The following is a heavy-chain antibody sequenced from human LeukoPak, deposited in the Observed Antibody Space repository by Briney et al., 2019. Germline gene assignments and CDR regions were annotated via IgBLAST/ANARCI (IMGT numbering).Heavy chain of an antibody. CDR2: ISYDGSNK. J-gene: IGHJ4*02. CDR1: GFTFSSYA. Sequence: GGSLRLSCAASGFTFSSYAMHWVRQAPGKGLEWVAVISYDGSNKYYADSVKGRFTISRDNSKNTLYLQMNGLRAEDTAVYYCARDNRITIFGVGVPLYWGQGTLVTVSS. CDR3: ARDNRITIFGVGVPLY. D-gene: IGHD3-3*01. V-gene: IGHV3-30-3*01.